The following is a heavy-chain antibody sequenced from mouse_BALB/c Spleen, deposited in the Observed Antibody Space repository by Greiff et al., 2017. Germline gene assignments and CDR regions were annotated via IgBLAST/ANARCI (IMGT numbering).Heavy chain of an antibody. CDR3: ARGDYGYVEYAMDY. J-gene: IGHJ4*01. CDR1: GFSLTSYG. D-gene: IGHD1-2*01. V-gene: IGHV2-9*02. Sequence: QVQLKESGPGLVAPSQSLSITCTVSGFSLTSYGVHWVRQPPGKGLEWLGVIWAGGSTNYNSALMSRLSISKDNSKSQVFLKMNSLQTDDTAMYYCARGDYGYVEYAMDYWGQGTSVTVSS. CDR2: IWAGGST.